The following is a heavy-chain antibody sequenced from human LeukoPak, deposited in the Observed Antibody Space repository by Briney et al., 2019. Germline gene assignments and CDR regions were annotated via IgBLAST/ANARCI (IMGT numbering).Heavy chain of an antibody. CDR2: IYKSGST. D-gene: IGHD5-12*01. CDR1: GGSISSSTYY. J-gene: IGHJ4*02. V-gene: IGHV4-39*01. CDR3: GSDTSGYDGGYFDY. Sequence: PSETLSLTCSVSGGSISSSTYYWGWIRQPPGKGLEWIGIIYKSGSTYYNPSLKSRVTISVDTSKNQFSLKLSSVTAADTAVYYCGSDTSGYDGGYFDYWGQGTLVTVSS.